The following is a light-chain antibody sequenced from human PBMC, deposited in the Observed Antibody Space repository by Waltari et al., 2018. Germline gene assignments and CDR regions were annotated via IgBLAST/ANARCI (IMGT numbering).Light chain of an antibody. CDR2: DVS. CDR1: SSDVGPYNY. Sequence: QSALTQPASVSGSPGQSITISCTGTSSDVGPYNYVPWYQQHPGQAPKLMIFDVSIRPSGVSNRFSGSKSGNTASLTISGLQAEDEADYYCSSYISSSTLELFGGGTSLTVL. J-gene: IGLJ2*01. V-gene: IGLV2-14*03. CDR3: SSYISSSTLEL.